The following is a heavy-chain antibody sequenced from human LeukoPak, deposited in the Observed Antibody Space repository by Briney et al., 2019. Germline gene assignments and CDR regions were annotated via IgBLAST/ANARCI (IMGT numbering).Heavy chain of an antibody. CDR2: MNPNSGNT. D-gene: IGHD2-2*01. Sequence: GASVKVSCKASGYTFTSYDINWVRQAPGQGLEWMGWMNPNSGNTGYVHKFQGRGTMTRNTSISTAYMELSSLRSEDTAVYYCAREKGYCSSTSCYGAGGMDVWGQGTTVTVSS. V-gene: IGHV1-8*01. CDR3: AREKGYCSSTSCYGAGGMDV. CDR1: GYTFTSYD. J-gene: IGHJ6*02.